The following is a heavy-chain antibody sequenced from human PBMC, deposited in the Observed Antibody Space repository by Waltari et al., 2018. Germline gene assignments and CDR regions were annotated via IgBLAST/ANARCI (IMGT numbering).Heavy chain of an antibody. CDR1: GGSISRGRYY. CDR3: ARDGGSYYEYYFDY. D-gene: IGHD1-26*01. J-gene: IGHJ4*02. V-gene: IGHV4-61*02. CDR2: IYTSGST. Sequence: QVQLQESGPGLVKPSQTLSLTCPVSGGSISRGRYYWSWIRQPAGKGLEWIGRIYTSGSTNYNPSLNSRVTISVDTSKNQFSLKLSSVTAADTAVYYCARDGGSYYEYYFDYWGQGTLVTVSS.